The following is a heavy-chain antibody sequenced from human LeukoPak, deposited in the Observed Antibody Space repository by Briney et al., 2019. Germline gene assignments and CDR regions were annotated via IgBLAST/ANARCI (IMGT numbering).Heavy chain of an antibody. CDR1: GFTFSSYS. CDR2: ISSSSYI. CDR3: ARDPSMVGSFDY. V-gene: IGHV3-21*01. D-gene: IGHD3-10*01. Sequence: GGSLRLSCAASGFTFSSYSMNWVRQAPGKGLEWVSSISSSSYIYYADSVKGRFTISRDNAKNSLYLQMNSLRAEDTAVYYCARDPSMVGSFDYWGQGTLVTVSS. J-gene: IGHJ4*02.